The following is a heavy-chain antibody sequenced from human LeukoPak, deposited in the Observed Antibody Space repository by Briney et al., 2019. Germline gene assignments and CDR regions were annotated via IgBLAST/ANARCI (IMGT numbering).Heavy chain of an antibody. D-gene: IGHD2-8*01. CDR3: ARGSMVYYFDY. Sequence: PSETLSLTCTVSGGSISSYYWSWIRQPPGKGLEWIGYIYYRGSTNYNPSLKSRVTISVDTSKNQFSLKLSSVSAADTAVYYCARGSMVYYFDYWGQGTLVTVSS. CDR2: IYYRGST. CDR1: GGSISSYY. J-gene: IGHJ4*02. V-gene: IGHV4-59*01.